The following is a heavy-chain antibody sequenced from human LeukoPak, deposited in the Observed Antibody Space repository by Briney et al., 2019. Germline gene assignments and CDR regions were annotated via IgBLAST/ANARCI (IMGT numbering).Heavy chain of an antibody. CDR2: IIPIFGTA. D-gene: IGHD2-2*01. V-gene: IGHV1-69*05. CDR1: GGTFSSYA. J-gene: IGHJ4*02. CDR3: ARVTPSSRSYYDY. Sequence: SVKLSCKASGGTFSSYAISWVRQAPGQGLEWMGGIIPIFGTANYAQKFQGRVTITTDESTSTAYMELSSLRSEDTAVYYGARVTPSSRSYYDYWGQGTLVTVSS.